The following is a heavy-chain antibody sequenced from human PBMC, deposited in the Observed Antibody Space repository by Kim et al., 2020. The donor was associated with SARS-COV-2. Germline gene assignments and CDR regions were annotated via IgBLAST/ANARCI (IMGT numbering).Heavy chain of an antibody. V-gene: IGHV1-69*13. J-gene: IGHJ6*02. Sequence: SVKVSCKASGGTFSSYAISWVRQAPGQGLEWMGGIIPIFGTANYAQKFQGRVTITADESTSTAYMELSSLRSEDTAVYYCARGPSDSTPGWGRYYYGMDVWGQGTTVTVSS. CDR3: ARGPSDSTPGWGRYYYGMDV. CDR1: GGTFSSYA. D-gene: IGHD3-16*01. CDR2: IIPIFGTA.